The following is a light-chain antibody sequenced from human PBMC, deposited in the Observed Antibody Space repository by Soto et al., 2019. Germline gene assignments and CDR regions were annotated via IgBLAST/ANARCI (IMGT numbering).Light chain of an antibody. CDR1: QSISSW. Sequence: DIQMTQSPSTLSASVGDRVTITCRASQSISSWLAWYQQKPGKAPKLLIYDASSLKSGVPSRFSGSGSGTEFTLTISSLQPDDVATYYCQQYNSYPWTFGQGTKVDIK. CDR3: QQYNSYPWT. CDR2: DAS. V-gene: IGKV1-5*01. J-gene: IGKJ1*01.